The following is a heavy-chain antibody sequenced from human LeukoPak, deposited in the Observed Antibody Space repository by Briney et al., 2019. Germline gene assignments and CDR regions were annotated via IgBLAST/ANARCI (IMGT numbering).Heavy chain of an antibody. V-gene: IGHV3-48*01. J-gene: IGHJ5*01. CDR1: VFVFSAFI. Sequence: PGQCLTLSCAGAVFVFSAFIVTSIRQTPGTRLKGMAYISRAGTITHYAASLRGRFTTSTDDAKRPLFLRMDNLRVDDTATYYCAKEKGAGGGYPVLDSWGRGILVTVSS. CDR3: AKEKGAGGGYPVLDS. D-gene: IGHD3-16*02. CDR2: ISRAGTIT.